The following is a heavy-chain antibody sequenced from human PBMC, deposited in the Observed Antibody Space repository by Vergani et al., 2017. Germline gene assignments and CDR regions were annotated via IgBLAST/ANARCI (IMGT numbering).Heavy chain of an antibody. CDR1: GFTFSSYA. CDR2: ISYDGSNK. D-gene: IGHD6-19*01. CDR3: ARDQLQWLDPDSYFDY. Sequence: QVQLVESGGGVVQPGRSLRLSCAASGFTFSSYAMHWVRQAPGKGLEWVAVISYDGSNKYYADSVKGRFTISRDNSKNTLYLQMNSLRAEDTAVYYCARDQLQWLDPDSYFDYWGQGTLVTVSS. J-gene: IGHJ4*02. V-gene: IGHV3-30*01.